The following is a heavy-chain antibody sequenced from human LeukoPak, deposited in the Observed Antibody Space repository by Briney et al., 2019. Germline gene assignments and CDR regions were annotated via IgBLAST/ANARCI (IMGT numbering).Heavy chain of an antibody. CDR1: GYTFTSYY. J-gene: IGHJ6*02. V-gene: IGHV1-46*03. CDR3: ARKRSYYDFWGGYYTGMDYYYGMDV. D-gene: IGHD3-3*01. Sequence: ASVKVSCKASGYTFTSYYMHWVRQAPGQGLEWMGIINPSGGSTSYAQKFQGRVTMTRDTSTSTVYMELSSLRSEDTAVYYCARKRSYYDFWGGYYTGMDYYYGMDVWGQGTTVTVSS. CDR2: INPSGGST.